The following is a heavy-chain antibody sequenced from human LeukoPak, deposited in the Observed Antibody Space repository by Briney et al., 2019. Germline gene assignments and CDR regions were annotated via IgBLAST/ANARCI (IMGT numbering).Heavy chain of an antibody. CDR1: GFTFSSYW. D-gene: IGHD2-2*01. CDR3: AKTWMRYQLRALFDY. Sequence: PGGSLRLSCAASGFTFSSYWMSWVRQAPGKGLEWVANIKQDGSEKYYVDSVKGRFTISRDNAKNSLYLQMNSLRAEDTAVYYCAKTWMRYQLRALFDYWGQGTLVTVSS. V-gene: IGHV3-7*01. CDR2: IKQDGSEK. J-gene: IGHJ4*02.